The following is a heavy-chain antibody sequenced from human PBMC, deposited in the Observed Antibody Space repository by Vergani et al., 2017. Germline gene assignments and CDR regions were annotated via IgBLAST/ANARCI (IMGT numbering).Heavy chain of an antibody. CDR1: GFTFSSYG. CDR3: ARGRRVLTGYYSWYGYFQH. Sequence: QVQLVESGGGVVQPGRSLRLSCAASGFTFSSYGMHWVRQAPGKGLEWVAVIWYDGSNKYYADSVKGRFTISRDNSKNTLYLQMNSLRAEDTAVYYCARGRRVLTGYYSWYGYFQHWGQGTLVTVSS. D-gene: IGHD3-9*01. V-gene: IGHV3-33*01. J-gene: IGHJ1*01. CDR2: IWYDGSNK.